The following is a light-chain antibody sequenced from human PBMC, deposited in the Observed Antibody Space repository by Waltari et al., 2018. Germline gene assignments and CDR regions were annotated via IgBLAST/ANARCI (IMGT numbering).Light chain of an antibody. CDR2: DVT. V-gene: IGLV2-11*01. J-gene: IGLJ3*02. CDR1: GNDVWGFNY. Sequence: QSALTQPCSVAGSLGQSVTIPCPGTGNDVWGFNYVSSYQLQPDKAPKFIIYDVTKRPSGVPDRFSASKSGNTASLIISGLQAEDEADYFCCSYAGRSTLTFGGGTKLTVL. CDR3: CSYAGRSTLT.